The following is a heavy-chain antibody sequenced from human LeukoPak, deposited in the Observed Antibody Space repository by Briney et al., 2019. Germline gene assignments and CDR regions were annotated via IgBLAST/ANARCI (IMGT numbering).Heavy chain of an antibody. Sequence: GGSLRLSCAASGFTFSSYGMHWVRQAPGKGLEWVAFIRYDGSNKYYGDSVKGRFTISRDNSNNTLYLQMNSLKAEDTAVYYCAKDLRGYSNEFDYWGQGTLVTVSS. D-gene: IGHD4-11*01. CDR2: IRYDGSNK. CDR3: AKDLRGYSNEFDY. CDR1: GFTFSSYG. J-gene: IGHJ4*02. V-gene: IGHV3-30*02.